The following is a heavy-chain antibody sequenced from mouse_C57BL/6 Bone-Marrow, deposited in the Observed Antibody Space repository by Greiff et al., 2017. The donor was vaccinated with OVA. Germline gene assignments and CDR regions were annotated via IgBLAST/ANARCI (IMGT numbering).Heavy chain of an antibody. Sequence: QVQLKQPGAELVMPGASVKLSCKASGYTFTSYWMHWVKQRPGQGLEWIGEIDPSDSYTNYNQKFKGKSTLPVDKSSSTAYMQLSSLTSEDSAVYYCARDYWYFDVWGTGTTVTVSS. J-gene: IGHJ1*03. CDR3: ARDYWYFDV. CDR2: IDPSDSYT. CDR1: GYTFTSYW. V-gene: IGHV1-69*01.